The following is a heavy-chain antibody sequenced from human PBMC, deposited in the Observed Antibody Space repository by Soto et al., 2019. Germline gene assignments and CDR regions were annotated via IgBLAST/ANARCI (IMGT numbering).Heavy chain of an antibody. Sequence: EGQLLESGGGLVQPGGSLTLSCAASGFTFSTYAMSWVRQAPGKGLEWVSAISNSGGNIYYADSVQGRFTISRDNSWNTLFLQMHSLRIEDTAVYYCAHPRGFGVFDAYDIWGQGTMVTVSS. CDR1: GFTFSTYA. D-gene: IGHD2-15*01. CDR2: ISNSGGNI. J-gene: IGHJ3*02. CDR3: AHPRGFGVFDAYDI. V-gene: IGHV3-23*01.